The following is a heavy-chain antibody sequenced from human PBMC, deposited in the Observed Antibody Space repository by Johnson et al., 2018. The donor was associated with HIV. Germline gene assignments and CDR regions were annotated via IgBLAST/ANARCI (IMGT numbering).Heavy chain of an antibody. D-gene: IGHD2-15*01. CDR2: ISYDGSNK. V-gene: IGHV3-30*03. CDR1: GFTFSSYW. CDR3: ARSKDCSVGTCPDAFDI. J-gene: IGHJ3*02. Sequence: QVQLVESGGGLVQLGGSLRLSCAASGFTFSSYWMSWVRQAPGKGLEWVAVISYDGSNKYSADSVQGRFTTSRDNAKNSLYLQMNSLRAEDTAVYYCARSKDCSVGTCPDAFDIWGQGTLVMVSS.